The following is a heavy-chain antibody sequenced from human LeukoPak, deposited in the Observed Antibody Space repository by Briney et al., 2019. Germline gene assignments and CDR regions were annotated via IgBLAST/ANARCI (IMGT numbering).Heavy chain of an antibody. D-gene: IGHD6-6*01. CDR2: IYTSGST. CDR1: GGSISSGSYY. V-gene: IGHV4-61*02. J-gene: IGHJ6*03. CDR3: ARGRRSLLHYYYYMDV. Sequence: SQTLSLTCTVSGGSISSGSYYWSWIRQPAGKGLEWIGRIYTSGSTNYNPSLKSRVTISVDTSKNQFSLKLSSVTAADTAVYYCARGRRSLLHYYYYMDVWGKGTTVTISS.